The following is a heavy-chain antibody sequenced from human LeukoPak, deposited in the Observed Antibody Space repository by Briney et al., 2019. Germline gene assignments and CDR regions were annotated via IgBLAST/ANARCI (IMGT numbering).Heavy chain of an antibody. D-gene: IGHD3-22*01. CDR3: ARDKVGGASGYYLGYFDY. CDR1: GYTFTSYY. CDR2: INPSGGST. V-gene: IGHV1-46*01. J-gene: IGHJ4*02. Sequence: GSVSVSCKASGYTFTSYYMHWVRQAPGQGGEGMGVINPSGGSTSYAQKFQGRVTMTRDTSTSTVYMELSSLRSEDTAVYYCARDKVGGASGYYLGYFDYWGQGTLVTVSS.